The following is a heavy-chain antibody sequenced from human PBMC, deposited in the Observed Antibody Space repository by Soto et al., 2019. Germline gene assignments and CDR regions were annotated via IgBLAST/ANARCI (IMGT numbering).Heavy chain of an antibody. V-gene: IGHV1-2*04. J-gene: IGHJ6*02. Sequence: GASVKVSCKASGYTFTGYYMHWVRQAPGQGLEWMGWINPNSGGTNYAQKFQGWVTMTRDTSISTAYMELSRLRSDDTAVYYCARDPAYCSGGSCYWYGMDVWGQGTTVTV. CDR2: INPNSGGT. CDR3: ARDPAYCSGGSCYWYGMDV. D-gene: IGHD2-15*01. CDR1: GYTFTGYY.